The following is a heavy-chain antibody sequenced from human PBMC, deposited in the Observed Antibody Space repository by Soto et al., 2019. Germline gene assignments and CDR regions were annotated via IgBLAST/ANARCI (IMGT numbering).Heavy chain of an antibody. Sequence: QVQLQESGPGLVKPSETLSLTCTVSGDSISTYYWTWVRQPPGKGLEWIGYVESSGSTSYNPSLMSRVTISVDKSKNQFSLKLSSVTAADTAVYYCARGGVTTVAIPKYYFFGLDVWGQGTTVTVSS. CDR2: VESSGST. J-gene: IGHJ6*02. CDR1: GDSISTYY. CDR3: ARGGVTTVAIPKYYFFGLDV. V-gene: IGHV4-59*01. D-gene: IGHD4-17*01.